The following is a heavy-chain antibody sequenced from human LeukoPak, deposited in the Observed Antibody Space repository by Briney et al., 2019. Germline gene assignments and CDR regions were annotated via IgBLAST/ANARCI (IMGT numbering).Heavy chain of an antibody. CDR1: GFTVVSNC. V-gene: IGHV3-23*01. J-gene: IGHJ4*02. Sequence: GGSLRLSCAASGFTVVSNCMSWVRQAPGKGLEWVSAISGSGGSTYYADSVKGRFTISRDNSKNTLYLQMNSLRAEDTAVYYCAKDVGGSGWSFDYWGQGTLVTVSS. CDR3: AKDVGGSGWSFDY. CDR2: ISGSGGST. D-gene: IGHD6-19*01.